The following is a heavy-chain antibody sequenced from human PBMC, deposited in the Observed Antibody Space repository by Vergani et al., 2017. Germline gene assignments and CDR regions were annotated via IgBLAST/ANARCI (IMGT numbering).Heavy chain of an antibody. J-gene: IGHJ5*02. Sequence: QVQLVQSGAEVKKPGSSVKVSCKASGGTFSSYTISWVRQAPGQGLEWMGRIIPILGIANYAQKFQGRVTVTADKSTSTAYMELSSLRSEDTAVYCCGSFEGDCSSTSCPEGNWFDPWGQGTLVTVSS. V-gene: IGHV1-69*02. D-gene: IGHD2-2*01. CDR1: GGTFSSYT. CDR3: GSFEGDCSSTSCPEGNWFDP. CDR2: IIPILGIA.